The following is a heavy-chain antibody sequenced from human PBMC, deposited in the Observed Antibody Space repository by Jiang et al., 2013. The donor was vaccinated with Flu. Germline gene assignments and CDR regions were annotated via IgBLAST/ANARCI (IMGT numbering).Heavy chain of an antibody. J-gene: IGHJ4*02. D-gene: IGHD6-13*01. CDR2: IHHSGSA. CDR3: ARNRAMAAAGKGSYLDH. Sequence: YGSGLVKPSQTMSLTCTVSGGSVSTGGYSWNWIRQPPGKALEWIGYIHHSGSAYYNPSLKSRVTISLGRSNNQFSLRLSSVTAADSAVYYCARNRAMAAAGKGSYLDHWGKGVLVTVSS. CDR1: GGSVSTGGYS. V-gene: IGHV4-30-2*01.